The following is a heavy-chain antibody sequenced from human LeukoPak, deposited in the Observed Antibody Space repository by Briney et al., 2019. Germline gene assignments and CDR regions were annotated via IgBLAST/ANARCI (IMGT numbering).Heavy chain of an antibody. D-gene: IGHD3-16*01. V-gene: IGHV4-59*01. CDR2: VYNSGNT. Sequence: SETLSLTCTVSGGSISSYFWSWIRQPPGKGLDWVGYVYNSGNTNNKRSLKSRHTISVDTYKKQFSLKLSYATAADTGVYYCARVLDLSKRGLDAFDIWGQGTMVTVSS. CDR3: ARVLDLSKRGLDAFDI. J-gene: IGHJ3*02. CDR1: GGSISSYF.